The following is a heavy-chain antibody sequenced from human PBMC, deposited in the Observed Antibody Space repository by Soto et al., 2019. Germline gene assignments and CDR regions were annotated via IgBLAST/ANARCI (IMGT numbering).Heavy chain of an antibody. CDR1: GFTFSDFP. CDR2: ISYDGNDE. D-gene: IGHD3-10*01. V-gene: IGHV3-30-3*01. Sequence: ESGGGVVQPGASLRLSCVASGFTFSDFPLHWVRRAPGKGLEWVAVISYDGNDESYSDSVKGRFNIYRDNSKTTVYLQMNSLRADDMAVYHWARDMRHDYASGRLDYLGQGTLVTVSS. J-gene: IGHJ4*02. CDR3: ARDMRHDYASGRLDY.